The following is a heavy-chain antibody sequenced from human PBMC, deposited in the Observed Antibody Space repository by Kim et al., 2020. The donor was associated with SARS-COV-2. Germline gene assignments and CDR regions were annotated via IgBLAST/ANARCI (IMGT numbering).Heavy chain of an antibody. CDR3: AAPGWRNIPGY. V-gene: IGHV3-48*03. D-gene: IGHD2-21*01. J-gene: IGHJ4*02. CDR2: T. Sequence: TYHADSVKGRFTISRDNAKNSLYLQMHSLRDEDTAVYYWAAPGWRNIPGYWGQGTLVTVSS.